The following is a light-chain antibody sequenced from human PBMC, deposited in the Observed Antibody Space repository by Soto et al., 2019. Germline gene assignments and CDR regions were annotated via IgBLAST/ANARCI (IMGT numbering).Light chain of an antibody. CDR2: SDS. V-gene: IGLV3-21*04. CDR3: QVWDSSSDHHVV. J-gene: IGLJ2*01. Sequence: SYELTQPPSVSVAPGKTARITCGGTNIGSKSVHWYQQKPGQAPVLVIYSDSDRPSGIPERFSGSNSGNTATLTISRVEAGDEADYYCQVWDSSSDHHVVFGGGTKLTVL. CDR1: NIGSKS.